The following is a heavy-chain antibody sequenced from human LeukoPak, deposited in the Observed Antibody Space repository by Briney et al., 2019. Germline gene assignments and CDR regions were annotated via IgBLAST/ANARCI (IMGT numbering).Heavy chain of an antibody. Sequence: GESLKISCKGSGYSFTSYWISWVRQMPGKGLEWMGRIDPSDSYTNYSPSFQGHVTISADESISTAYLQWSSLKASDTAMYYCARQAVVATGDDYWGQGTLVTVSS. J-gene: IGHJ4*02. CDR2: IDPSDSYT. D-gene: IGHD5-12*01. V-gene: IGHV5-10-1*01. CDR3: ARQAVVATGDDY. CDR1: GYSFTSYW.